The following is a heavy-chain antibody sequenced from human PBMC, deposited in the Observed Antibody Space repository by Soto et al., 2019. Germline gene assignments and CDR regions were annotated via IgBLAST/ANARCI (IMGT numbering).Heavy chain of an antibody. Sequence: EVQLLESGGGLVQPGGSLRLSCAASGLTFSTYAMNWVRQAPGKGLEWVSAISGSAGSTYYADFAKGRFTISRDNSKNPLHLQMNSLRAEDTAVYYCAKSWFSSGYKGPYYFDYWGQGTLVTVSS. D-gene: IGHD6-19*01. CDR1: GLTFSTYA. CDR2: ISGSAGST. J-gene: IGHJ4*02. CDR3: AKSWFSSGYKGPYYFDY. V-gene: IGHV3-23*01.